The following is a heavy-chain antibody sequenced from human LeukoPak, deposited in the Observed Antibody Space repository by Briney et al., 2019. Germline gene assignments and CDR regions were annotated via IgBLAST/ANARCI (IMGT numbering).Heavy chain of an antibody. CDR3: AREHSSSWDQFDY. D-gene: IGHD6-13*01. CDR2: IIPILGIA. CDR1: GGTFSSYA. Sequence: SVKVSCKASGGTFSSYAISWVRQAPGQGLEWMGRIIPILGIANYAQKFRGRVTITADKSTSTAYMELSSLRSEDTAVYYCAREHSSSWDQFDYWGQGTLVTVSS. J-gene: IGHJ4*02. V-gene: IGHV1-69*04.